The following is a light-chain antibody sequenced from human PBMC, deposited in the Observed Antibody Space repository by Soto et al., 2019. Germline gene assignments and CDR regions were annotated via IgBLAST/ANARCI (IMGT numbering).Light chain of an antibody. Sequence: IQMTQSPSSLCASVGDRVTITCRASQTNSRYLNWYQQKPGKAPNLLIFGASTLQSGVPSRFSGSGSGTDFTLTISSLQAEDVATYFCQQSHSTPPAFGQGTRLDIK. J-gene: IGKJ5*01. CDR2: GAS. CDR3: QQSHSTPPA. CDR1: QTNSRY. V-gene: IGKV1-39*01.